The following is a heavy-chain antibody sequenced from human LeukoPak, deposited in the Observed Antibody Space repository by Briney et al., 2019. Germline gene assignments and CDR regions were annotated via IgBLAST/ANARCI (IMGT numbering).Heavy chain of an antibody. J-gene: IGHJ5*02. D-gene: IGHD3-22*01. Sequence: SETLSLTCTVSGGSISSYYWSWIRQPPGKGLEWIGYIYYSGSTNYNPSLKSRVTISVDTSKNQFSLKLSSVTAADTAVYSCARVITYYYDSSGYYWFDPWGQGTLVTVSS. CDR3: ARVITYYYDSSGYYWFDP. CDR1: GGSISSYY. CDR2: IYYSGST. V-gene: IGHV4-59*01.